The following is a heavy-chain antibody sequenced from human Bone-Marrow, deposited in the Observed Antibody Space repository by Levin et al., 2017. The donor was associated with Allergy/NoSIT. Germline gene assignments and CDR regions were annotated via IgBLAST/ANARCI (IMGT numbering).Heavy chain of an antibody. V-gene: IGHV1-46*02. Sequence: GASVKVSCKASGDTFNSYYIQWVRQAPGQGLEWMGRINPTGKSTSYAQKFQGRVTMTRDTSTTTVYMELSSLTSEDTAVYYCARRMDSYSGTNYFDDWGQGTLVTVSS. CDR2: INPTGKST. J-gene: IGHJ4*02. CDR3: ARRMDSYSGTNYFDD. D-gene: IGHD1-26*01. CDR1: GDTFNSYY.